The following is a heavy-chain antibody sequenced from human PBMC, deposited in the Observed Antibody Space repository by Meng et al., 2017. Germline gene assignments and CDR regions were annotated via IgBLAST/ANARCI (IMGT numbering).Heavy chain of an antibody. J-gene: IGHJ4*02. Sequence: VHDESCLTYAVASVNVSCKSYDYNFNGYAMKLVRQSPGQRLEWMGWITTNTGNPTYAQGFTVRSVFYLDTSVSTVYLQISSLKAEDTAVYYCARMGIAVAGTLWWEDYWGQGTLVTVSS. V-gene: IGHV7-4-1*02. D-gene: IGHD6-19*01. CDR2: ITTNTGNP. CDR3: ARMGIAVAGTLWWEDY. CDR1: DYNFNGYA.